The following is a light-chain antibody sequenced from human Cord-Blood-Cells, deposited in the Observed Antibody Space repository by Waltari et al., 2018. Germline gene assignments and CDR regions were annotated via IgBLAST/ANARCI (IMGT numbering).Light chain of an antibody. V-gene: IGLV2-14*01. CDR2: DVS. Sequence: QSALTQPASVSGSPGQSITISCTGTSRVVGGYNYVLWYQQHPGKAPKLMIYDVSNRPSGVSNRFSGSKSDNTASLTISGLQAEDEADYYCSSYTRSSTYVFGTGTKVTVL. CDR3: SSYTRSSTYV. J-gene: IGLJ1*01. CDR1: SRVVGGYNY.